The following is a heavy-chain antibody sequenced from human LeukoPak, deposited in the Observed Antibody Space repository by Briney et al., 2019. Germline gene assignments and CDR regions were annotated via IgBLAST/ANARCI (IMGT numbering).Heavy chain of an antibody. CDR1: GFTFSNYA. Sequence: GGSQRLSCAASGFTFSNYAMHWVRQAPGKGLEWVAVISYDGSNKYYADSVKGRFTLSRDISMNTLYLQMNNLRPEDTAVYYCATRLDTGLFDYWGQGTLVTVSS. V-gene: IGHV3-30-3*01. J-gene: IGHJ4*02. CDR2: ISYDGSNK. D-gene: IGHD5-18*01. CDR3: ATRLDTGLFDY.